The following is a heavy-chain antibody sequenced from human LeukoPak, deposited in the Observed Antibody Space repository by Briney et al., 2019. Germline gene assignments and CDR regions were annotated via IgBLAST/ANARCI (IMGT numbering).Heavy chain of an antibody. CDR2: ISSSSSIV. Sequence: GGSLRLSCAASGFTFSSYSMNWVRQAPGKGLECVSYISSSSSIVYYADSVKGRFTISRDNAKNSLYLQMNSLRAEDTAVYYCARDWDSDYVTRSLDYWGQGTLVTVSS. V-gene: IGHV3-48*04. D-gene: IGHD5-12*01. CDR1: GFTFSSYS. CDR3: ARDWDSDYVTRSLDY. J-gene: IGHJ4*02.